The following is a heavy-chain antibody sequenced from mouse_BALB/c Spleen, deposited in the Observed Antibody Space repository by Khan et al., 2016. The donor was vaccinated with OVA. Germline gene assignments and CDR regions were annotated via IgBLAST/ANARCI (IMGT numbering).Heavy chain of an antibody. D-gene: IGHD1-1*02. CDR3: ARRDYDAMDY. CDR1: GFNITDYY. Sequence: VQLQQSGAELVRPGALVKLSCKASGFNITDYYVHWVKQRPEQGLEWIGWIDPENGNTIYDPKFQGKASITADTSSNTAYLQLSSLTSEDTAVYYCARRDYDAMDYWGQGTSVTVSS. CDR2: IDPENGNT. V-gene: IGHV14-1*02. J-gene: IGHJ4*01.